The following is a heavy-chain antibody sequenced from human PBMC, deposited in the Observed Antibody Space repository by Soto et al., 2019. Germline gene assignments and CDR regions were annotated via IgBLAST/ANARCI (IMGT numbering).Heavy chain of an antibody. CDR1: GYTFTSYG. CDR2: ISAYNGNT. J-gene: IGHJ6*02. D-gene: IGHD1-7*01. CDR3: ARYNWNYGDFSYYYYGMDV. V-gene: IGHV1-18*01. Sequence: VKVSCKASGYTFTSYGISWVRQAPGQGLEWMGWISAYNGNTNYAQKLQGRVTMTTDTSTSTAYMELRSLRSDDTAVYYCARYNWNYGDFSYYYYGMDVWGQGTTVTVSS.